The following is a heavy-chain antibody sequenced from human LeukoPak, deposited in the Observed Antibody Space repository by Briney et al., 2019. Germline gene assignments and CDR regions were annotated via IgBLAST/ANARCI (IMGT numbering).Heavy chain of an antibody. CDR2: VSTTGST. CDR1: GGSLSTYF. V-gene: IGHV4-4*07. D-gene: IGHD7-27*01. J-gene: IGHJ4*02. Sequence: SETLSLTCTVSGGSLSTYFWSWIRQPAGKELEWIGRVSTTGSTYYNPSLKDRVTLSRDTSKSRFSLRLTSVTAADTAIYYCARSPSTIGWNWGYYFDYWGQGVLVTVSS. CDR3: ARSPSTIGWNWGYYFDY.